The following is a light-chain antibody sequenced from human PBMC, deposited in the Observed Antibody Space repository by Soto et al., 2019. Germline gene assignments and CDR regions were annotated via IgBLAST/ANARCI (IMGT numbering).Light chain of an antibody. J-gene: IGKJ2*03. CDR1: QSVLYSSNNKNY. V-gene: IGKV4-1*01. Sequence: DFVMTQSPDSLAVSLVESATINCKSSQSVLYSSNNKNYLAWYQQKPGQHPKLLMYWASTRGSGVPDRFNGSVSGKDFTLTSSSLQAVEGAVYYCHQYRRAPYSLGQGTKLDI. CDR3: HQYRRAPYS. CDR2: WAS.